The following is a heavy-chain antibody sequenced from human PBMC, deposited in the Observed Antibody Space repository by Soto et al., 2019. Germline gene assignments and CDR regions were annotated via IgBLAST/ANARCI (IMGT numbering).Heavy chain of an antibody. CDR2: IIPILGIA. CDR3: ARDVGPGIAGARDAFDI. V-gene: IGHV1-69*04. CDR1: GGSFSSYT. Sequence: SVKVSCKASGGSFSSYTISWVRQAPGQGLEWMGRIIPILGIANYAQKFQGRVTITADKSTSTAYTELSSLRSEDTAVYYCARDVGPGIAGARDAFDIWGQGTMVTVSS. D-gene: IGHD6-19*01. J-gene: IGHJ3*02.